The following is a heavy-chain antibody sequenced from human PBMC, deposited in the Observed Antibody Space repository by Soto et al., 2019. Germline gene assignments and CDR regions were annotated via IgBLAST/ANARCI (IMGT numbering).Heavy chain of an antibody. CDR1: GFTFSSYA. J-gene: IGHJ3*02. CDR2: ISYDGSNK. D-gene: IGHD1-1*01. V-gene: IGHV3-30-3*01. Sequence: QVQLVESGGGVVQPGRSLRLSCAASGFTFSSYAMHWVRQAPGKGLEWVAVISYDGSNKYYADSVKGRFSISRDNSKNTLYLQMNSLRAEDTAVYYCARDFSAGGPSTHDAFDIWGQGTMVTVSS. CDR3: ARDFSAGGPSTHDAFDI.